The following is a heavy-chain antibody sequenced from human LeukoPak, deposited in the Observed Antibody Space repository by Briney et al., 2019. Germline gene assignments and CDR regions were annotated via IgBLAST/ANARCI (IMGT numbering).Heavy chain of an antibody. J-gene: IGHJ4*02. Sequence: GGSLRLSCAASGFTVSSNYMSWVRQAPGKGLEWVSVIYSGGSTYYADSVKGRFTISRDNSKNTLYLQMNSLRDEDTAVYYCARDSGIAVAGTEVWGQGTLVTVSS. V-gene: IGHV3-66*01. D-gene: IGHD6-19*01. CDR1: GFTVSSNY. CDR2: IYSGGST. CDR3: ARDSGIAVAGTEV.